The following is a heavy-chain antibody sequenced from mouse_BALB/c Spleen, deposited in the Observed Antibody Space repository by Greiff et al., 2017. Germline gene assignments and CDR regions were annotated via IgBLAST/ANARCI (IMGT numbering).Heavy chain of an antibody. CDR2: IYPGSGNT. D-gene: IGHD2-1*01. Sequence: VQLQQSGAELARPGASVKLSCKASGYTFTDYYINWVKQRTGQGLEWIGEIYPGSGNTYYNEKFKGKATLTADKSSSTAYMQLSSLTSEDSAVYFCARSGYGNYDYWGQGTTLTVSS. V-gene: IGHV1-77*01. CDR1: GYTFTDYY. J-gene: IGHJ2*01. CDR3: ARSGYGNYDY.